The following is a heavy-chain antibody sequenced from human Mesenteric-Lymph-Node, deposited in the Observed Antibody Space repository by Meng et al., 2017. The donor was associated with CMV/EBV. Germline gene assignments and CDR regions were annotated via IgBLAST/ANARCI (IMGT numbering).Heavy chain of an antibody. CDR3: ARDNLPYYFDY. J-gene: IGHJ4*02. CDR2: IKQDGSEK. V-gene: IGHV3-7*01. Sequence: GGSLRLSCAASGFTFSSYWMSWVRQAPGKGLEWVANIKQDGSEKYYVDSVKGRFTISRDNSKNTLYLQMNSLRAEDTAVYYCARDNLPYYFDYWGQGTLVTVSS. CDR1: GFTFSSYW. D-gene: IGHD1-14*01.